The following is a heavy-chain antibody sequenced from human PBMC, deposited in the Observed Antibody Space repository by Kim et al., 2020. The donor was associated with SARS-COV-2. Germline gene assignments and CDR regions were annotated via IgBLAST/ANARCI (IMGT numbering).Heavy chain of an antibody. D-gene: IGHD4-4*01. Sequence: GASLQISCKGSGYRFTSYWISWVRQMPGKGLEWMGRIDPSDSYTNYSPSFQGHVTISADKSISTAYLQWSSLKASDTAMYYCAREANDYSNYLGEKHDYWGQGTLVTVSS. CDR1: GYRFTSYW. V-gene: IGHV5-10-1*01. J-gene: IGHJ4*02. CDR2: IDPSDSYT. CDR3: AREANDYSNYLGEKHDY.